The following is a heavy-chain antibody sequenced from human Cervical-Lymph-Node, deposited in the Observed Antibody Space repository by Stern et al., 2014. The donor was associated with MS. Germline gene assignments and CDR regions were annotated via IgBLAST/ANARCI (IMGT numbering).Heavy chain of an antibody. J-gene: IGHJ4*02. CDR3: ARDLRPSWKYYIDS. Sequence: QVQLQESGPGLVKPSETLSLTCTVSGGSIDSGGDYWTWIRQHPGKGLEWIGCVYYSVIAYYNPSLKSRVTMSVDTSKNQFSLKLSSVTSADTAVYYCARDLRPSWKYYIDSWGQGTVVTVSS. V-gene: IGHV4-31*03. CDR1: GGSIDSGGDY. D-gene: IGHD1-7*01. CDR2: VYYSVIA.